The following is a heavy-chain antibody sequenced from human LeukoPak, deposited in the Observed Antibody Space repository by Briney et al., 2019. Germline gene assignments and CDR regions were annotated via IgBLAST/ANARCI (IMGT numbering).Heavy chain of an antibody. J-gene: IGHJ1*01. V-gene: IGHV3-66*01. CDR2: IFSHGET. D-gene: IGHD2-8*01. Sequence: GGSMRHSCAASGFTVGNNYMNWVRQSPGKGLEWVSLIFSHGETSYADSVKGRFTISRDNSKNTLCLQMNGLRVEDTAVYYCARDPPAVSINTYAWGQGTLVTVS. CDR1: GFTVGNNY. CDR3: ARDPPAVSINTYA.